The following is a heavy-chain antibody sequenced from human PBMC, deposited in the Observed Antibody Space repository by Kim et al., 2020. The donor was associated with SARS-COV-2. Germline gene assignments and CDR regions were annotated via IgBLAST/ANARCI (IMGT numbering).Heavy chain of an antibody. J-gene: IGHJ6*02. CDR3: ARVRFLEWLLGGDGMDV. Sequence: GGSLRLSCAASGFTFSSYSMNWVRQAPGKGLEWVSSISSSSSYIYYADSVKGRFTISRDNAKNSLYLQMNSLRAEDTAVYYCARVRFLEWLLGGDGMDVWGQGTTVTVSS. D-gene: IGHD3-3*01. CDR1: GFTFSSYS. V-gene: IGHV3-21*01. CDR2: ISSSSSYI.